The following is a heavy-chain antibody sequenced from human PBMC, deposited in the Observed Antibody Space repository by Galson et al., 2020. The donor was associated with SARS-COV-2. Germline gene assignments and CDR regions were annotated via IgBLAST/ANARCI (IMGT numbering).Heavy chain of an antibody. CDR3: ARWHDILTASHS. CDR2: IDPSDSYT. J-gene: IGHJ4*02. D-gene: IGHD3-9*01. CDR1: GYSFTTYW. V-gene: IGHV5-10-1*01. Sequence: HGESLKISCKASGYSFTTYWVDWVRQLPGRGLEWMGTIDPSDSYTKYSPAFQGHVTISADKSINTAYLQWSSLKASETALYYCARWHDILTASHSWGQGTAVTVSP.